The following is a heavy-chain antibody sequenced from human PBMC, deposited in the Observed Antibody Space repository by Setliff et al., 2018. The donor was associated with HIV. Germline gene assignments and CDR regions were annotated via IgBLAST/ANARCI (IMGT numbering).Heavy chain of an antibody. CDR3: ARGLSAAASGPDPFDF. CDR2: IPWNDDGT. J-gene: IGHJ3*01. Sequence: PGGSLRLSCATSGFDFLDYGVSWVRQAPGKGLEWVASIPWNDDGTQYVDSVKGRFTISRDNAKNSVYLQMNSLRAEDTALYYCARGLSAAASGPDPFDFWGQGTRVTVSS. D-gene: IGHD6-13*01. CDR1: GFDFLDYG. V-gene: IGHV3-20*04.